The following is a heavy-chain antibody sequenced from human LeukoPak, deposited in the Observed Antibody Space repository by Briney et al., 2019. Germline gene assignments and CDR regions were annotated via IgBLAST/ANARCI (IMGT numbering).Heavy chain of an antibody. CDR3: ARDGHTTGWEDFDY. CDR2: INPNSGGT. CDR1: GYTFTGYY. J-gene: IGHJ4*02. Sequence: ASVKVSCKASGYTFTGYYIHWVRQAPGQGLEWMGWINPNSGGTKYTQKFQGRVTMTRDTPISTAYMELSSLRSDDTAVYYCARDGHTTGWEDFDYWGQGTLVTVSS. V-gene: IGHV1-2*02. D-gene: IGHD6-19*01.